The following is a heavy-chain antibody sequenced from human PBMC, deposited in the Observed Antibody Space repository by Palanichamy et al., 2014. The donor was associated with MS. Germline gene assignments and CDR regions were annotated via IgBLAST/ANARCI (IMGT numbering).Heavy chain of an antibody. D-gene: IGHD3-3*01. V-gene: IGHV3-7*01. CDR2: IKQDGSEK. J-gene: IGHJ4*02. Sequence: EVHLVQSGGGLVQPGGSLRLSCAASGFTFSSSWMTWVRQAPGKGLEWVANIKQDGSEKYYVDSVKGRFTISRDNAENSLHLQMNSLRAEDTAVYYCARRHFDFWSGYQYYFDYWGQGTLVTVSS. CDR3: ARRHFDFWSGYQYYFDY. CDR1: GFTFSSSW.